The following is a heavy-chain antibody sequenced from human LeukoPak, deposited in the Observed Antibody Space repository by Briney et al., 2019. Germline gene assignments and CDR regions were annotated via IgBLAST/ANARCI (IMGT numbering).Heavy chain of an antibody. CDR3: ARVFYDSSGYFDY. CDR2: ISSSSSYI. J-gene: IGHJ4*02. D-gene: IGHD3-22*01. CDR1: GFTFSSYS. V-gene: IGHV3-21*01. Sequence: GGSLRLSCAASGFTFSSYSMNWVRQAPGKGLEWVSSISSSSSYIYYADSVKGRFTISRDNAKNSLYLQMNSLRAEDTAVYHCARVFYDSSGYFDYWGQGTLVTVSS.